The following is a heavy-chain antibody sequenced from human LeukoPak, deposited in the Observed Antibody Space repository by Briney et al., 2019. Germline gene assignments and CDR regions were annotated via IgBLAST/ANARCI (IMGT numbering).Heavy chain of an antibody. J-gene: IGHJ4*02. CDR3: ARQPSSWYWIFGYFDY. CDR2: IYYSGCT. D-gene: IGHD6-13*01. V-gene: IGHV4-39*01. CDR1: GGSISSSSYY. Sequence: KPSETLSLTCTVSGGSISSSSYYWGWIRQPPGKGLEWIGSIYYSGCTYYNPSLKSRVTISVDTSKNQFSLKLSSVTAADTAVYYCARQPSSWYWIFGYFDYWGQGTLVTVSS.